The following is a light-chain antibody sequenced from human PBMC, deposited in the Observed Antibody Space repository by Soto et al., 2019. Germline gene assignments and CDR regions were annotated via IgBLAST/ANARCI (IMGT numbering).Light chain of an antibody. J-gene: IGKJ4*01. CDR1: QSVSNN. Sequence: EIVLTQSPGTLSLSPVERATLSCRASQSVSNNYLAWYQQKPGQAPRLLIYGASTRATGIPARFSGSGSGTEFTLTISSLQSEDFAVYYCQQCKDWPLTFGGGTKVDIK. CDR2: GAS. V-gene: IGKV3-15*01. CDR3: QQCKDWPLT.